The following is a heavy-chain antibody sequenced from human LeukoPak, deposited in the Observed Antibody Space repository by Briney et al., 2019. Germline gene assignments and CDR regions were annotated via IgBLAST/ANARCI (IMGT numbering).Heavy chain of an antibody. CDR1: RGAIGSFY. CDR2: ISYSGIT. V-gene: IGHV4-59*01. J-gene: IGHJ4*02. CDR3: AKSPRITSFDY. Sequence: SETLSLTCTVSRGAIGSFYWSWVRQSPGKGLEWIGYISYSGITNYNPSLKSRVTISLDTSRKQFSLKLSSVTAADTAVYYCAKSPRITSFDYWGQGTLVTVSS. D-gene: IGHD3-10*01.